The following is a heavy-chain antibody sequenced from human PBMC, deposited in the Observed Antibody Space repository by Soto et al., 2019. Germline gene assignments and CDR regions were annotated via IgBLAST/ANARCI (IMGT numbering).Heavy chain of an antibody. CDR3: ARRVAGLSWFDP. D-gene: IGHD6-19*01. CDR1: GGSFSGYY. J-gene: IGHJ5*02. V-gene: IGHV4-34*01. Sequence: QVQLQQWGAGLLKPSETLSLTCAVYGGSFSGYYWSWIRQPPGKGLEWIGEINHSGSTNYNPSLKSRVTISVDTSKNQFSLKLSSVTDADTAVYYCARRVAGLSWFDPWGQGTLVTVSS. CDR2: INHSGST.